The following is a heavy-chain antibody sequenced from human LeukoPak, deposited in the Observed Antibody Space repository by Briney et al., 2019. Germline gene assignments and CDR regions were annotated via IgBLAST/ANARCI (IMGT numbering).Heavy chain of an antibody. CDR2: INHSGST. Sequence: SETLSLTCAVYGGSFSGYYWSWIRQPPGKGLEWIGEINHSGSTNYNPSLKSRVTISVDTSKNQFSLKLSSVTAADTAVYYCARGWSRYYAIDVWGKGTTVTVSS. CDR1: GGSFSGYY. D-gene: IGHD3-3*01. V-gene: IGHV4-34*01. J-gene: IGHJ6*04. CDR3: ARGWSRYYAIDV.